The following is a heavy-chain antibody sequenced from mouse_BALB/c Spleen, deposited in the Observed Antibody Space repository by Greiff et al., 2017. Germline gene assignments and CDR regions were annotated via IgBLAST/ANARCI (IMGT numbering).Heavy chain of an antibody. CDR1: GFSLTGYG. D-gene: IGHD2-1*01. V-gene: IGHV2-6-7*01. CDR2: IWGDGST. Sequence: QVQLKQSGPGLVAPSQSLSITCTVSGFSLTGYGVNWVRQPPGKGLEWLGMIWGDGSTDYNSALKSRLSISKDNSKSQVFLKMNSLQTDDTARYYCAREEIYYGNYGVRYYAMDYWGQGTSVTVSS. CDR3: AREEIYYGNYGVRYYAMDY. J-gene: IGHJ4*01.